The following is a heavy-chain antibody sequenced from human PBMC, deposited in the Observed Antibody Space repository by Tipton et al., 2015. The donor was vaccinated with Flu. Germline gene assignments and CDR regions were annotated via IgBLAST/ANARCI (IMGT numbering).Heavy chain of an antibody. Sequence: LRLSCTVSGGSISSGTYYWGWIRQPPGKGLEWIGSIYYSGSAYYSPSLKSRVTISRDTSKNQFSLRLSSVTAADTAVYYCARRLAVAGPHYFDYWGQGTLVTVSS. V-gene: IGHV4-39*01. CDR2: IYYSGSA. J-gene: IGHJ4*02. CDR3: ARRLAVAGPHYFDY. CDR1: GGSISSGTYY. D-gene: IGHD6-19*01.